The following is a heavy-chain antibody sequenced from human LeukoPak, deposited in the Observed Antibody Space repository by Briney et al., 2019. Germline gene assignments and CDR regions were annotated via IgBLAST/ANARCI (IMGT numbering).Heavy chain of an antibody. CDR1: GGSISSSNFY. V-gene: IGHV4-39*07. CDR3: ARGWVVYYYMDV. D-gene: IGHD3-16*01. Sequence: SETLSLTCTVSGGSISSSNFYWGWIRQPPGKGLEWIGRIYYSGSTYYNPSLKSQFTISVDTAKNQSSLNLRSVTAADTAVYYCARGWVVYYYMDVWGKGTTVTISS. J-gene: IGHJ6*03. CDR2: IYYSGST.